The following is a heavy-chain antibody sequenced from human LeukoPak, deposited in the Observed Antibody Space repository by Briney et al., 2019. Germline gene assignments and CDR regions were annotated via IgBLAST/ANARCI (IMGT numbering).Heavy chain of an antibody. CDR3: AKKVVVGATSPYSDFQD. V-gene: IGHV3-23*01. CDR1: GFTFSSYA. Sequence: GGSLRLSCVASGFTFSSYAMAWVRQAPGKGLEWVSAISGSGVTTHNAGSVKGRFSISRDNSKNTLYLQMNSLRAEDTALYYCAKKVVVGATSPYSDFQDWGQGTLVTVSS. CDR2: ISGSGVTT. J-gene: IGHJ1*01. D-gene: IGHD1-26*01.